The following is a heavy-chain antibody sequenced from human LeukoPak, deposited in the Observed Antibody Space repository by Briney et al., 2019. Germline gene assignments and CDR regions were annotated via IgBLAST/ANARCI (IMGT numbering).Heavy chain of an antibody. CDR2: IIPIFGTA. CDR1: GGTFSSYA. D-gene: IGHD3-22*01. CDR3: ARDLREYYDGSGYYSFYYMDV. J-gene: IGHJ6*03. V-gene: IGHV1-69*05. Sequence: SVKVSCKASGGTFSSYAISWVRQAPGQGLEWMGGIIPIFGTANYAQKFQGRVTITTDESTSTVYMELSSLRSEDTAVYYCARDLREYYDGSGYYSFYYMDVWGKGTTVTVSS.